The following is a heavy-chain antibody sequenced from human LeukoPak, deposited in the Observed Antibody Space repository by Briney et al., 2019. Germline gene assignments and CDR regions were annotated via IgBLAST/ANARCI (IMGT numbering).Heavy chain of an antibody. CDR1: GGTFSSYA. D-gene: IGHD1-26*01. J-gene: IGHJ5*02. CDR3: ARGGYSGSYPDWFDP. Sequence: ASVKVSCKASGGTFSSYAISWVGQAPGQGLEWMGGIIPIFGTANYAQKFQGRVTITADESTSTAYMELGSLRSEDTAVYYCARGGYSGSYPDWFDPWGQGTLVTVSS. CDR2: IIPIFGTA. V-gene: IGHV1-69*13.